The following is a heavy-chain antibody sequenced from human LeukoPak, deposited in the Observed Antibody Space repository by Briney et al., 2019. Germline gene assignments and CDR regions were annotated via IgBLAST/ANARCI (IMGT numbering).Heavy chain of an antibody. CDR2: IKEDGSEK. CDR3: ARGSGSHGRDWFDP. Sequence: GGSLRLSCAASGFTFSNYWMSWVRQAPGKGLEWVANIKEDGSEKNYVDSVKGRFTISRDNAKNSLSLQMNSLRAEDTAVYYCARGSGSHGRDWFDPWGQGTLVTVSS. CDR1: GFTFSNYW. J-gene: IGHJ5*02. V-gene: IGHV3-7*01. D-gene: IGHD1-26*01.